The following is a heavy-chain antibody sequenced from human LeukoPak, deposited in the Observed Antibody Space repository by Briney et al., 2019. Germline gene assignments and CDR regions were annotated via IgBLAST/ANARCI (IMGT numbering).Heavy chain of an antibody. Sequence: PSETLSLTCTVSGGSISSSTYYWGWIRQPPGKGLEWIGSIYYSGSTYYNPSLKSRVTISVDTSKNQFSLKLSSVTAADTAVYYCARRVAYSGYAPWGQGTTVTVSS. CDR2: IYYSGST. CDR1: GGSISSSTYY. D-gene: IGHD5-12*01. CDR3: ARRVAYSGYAP. V-gene: IGHV4-39*01. J-gene: IGHJ6*02.